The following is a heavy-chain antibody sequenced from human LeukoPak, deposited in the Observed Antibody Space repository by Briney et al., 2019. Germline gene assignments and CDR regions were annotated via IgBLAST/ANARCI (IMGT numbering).Heavy chain of an antibody. CDR3: AKEDYNYDSSGYIDY. Sequence: GGSLRLSCAASGFTFSSYAMSWVRQAPGKGLEWVSVVSSSGGSTYYADSVKGRFTISRDNSKNTLYLQMNSLRAEDTAVYYCAKEDYNYDSSGYIDYWGQGTLVTVSS. CDR1: GFTFSSYA. CDR2: VSSSGGST. D-gene: IGHD3-22*01. V-gene: IGHV3-23*01. J-gene: IGHJ4*02.